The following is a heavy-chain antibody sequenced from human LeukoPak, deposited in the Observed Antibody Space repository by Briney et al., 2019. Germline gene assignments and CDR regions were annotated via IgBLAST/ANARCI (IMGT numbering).Heavy chain of an antibody. Sequence: PSETLSLTCTVSGGSISSSSYHWGWIRQPPGKGLEWIGSIYYSGSTYYNPSLKSRVTISVDTSKNQFSLKLSSVTAADTAVYYCARPGYCSSTSCPRGYAFDIWGQGTMVTVSS. D-gene: IGHD2-2*01. CDR1: GGSISSSSYH. CDR2: IYYSGST. V-gene: IGHV4-39*01. J-gene: IGHJ3*02. CDR3: ARPGYCSSTSCPRGYAFDI.